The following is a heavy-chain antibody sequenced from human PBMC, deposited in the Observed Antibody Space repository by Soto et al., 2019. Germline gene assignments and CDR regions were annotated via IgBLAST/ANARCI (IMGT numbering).Heavy chain of an antibody. D-gene: IGHD1-20*01. CDR2: INSDGSST. J-gene: IGHJ6*02. V-gene: IGHV3-74*01. CDR1: GFTFSSYW. CDR3: ARDGPPPDSGYDPYNWNDDDYYYGMDV. Sequence: LRLSCAASGFTFSSYWMHWVRQAPGKGLVWVSRINSDGSSTSYADSVKGRFTISRDNAKNTLYLQMNSLRAEDTAVYYCARDGPPPDSGYDPYNWNDDDYYYGMDVWGQGTTVTVS.